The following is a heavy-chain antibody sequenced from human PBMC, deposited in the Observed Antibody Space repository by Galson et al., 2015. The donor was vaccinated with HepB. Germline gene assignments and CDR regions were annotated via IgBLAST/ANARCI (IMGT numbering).Heavy chain of an antibody. J-gene: IGHJ3*02. CDR1: GYSFTSYW. CDR3: ARQIPPLHAPRVWII. Sequence: QSGAEVKKPGESLRISCKGSGYSFTSYWISWVRQLPGKGLEWMGRIDPSDSYTNYSPSFQGHVTISADKSISTAYLQWSSLKASDTAMYYCARQIPPLHAPRVWIIWGQGTMVTVSS. D-gene: IGHD2-2*03. V-gene: IGHV5-10-1*01. CDR2: IDPSDSYT.